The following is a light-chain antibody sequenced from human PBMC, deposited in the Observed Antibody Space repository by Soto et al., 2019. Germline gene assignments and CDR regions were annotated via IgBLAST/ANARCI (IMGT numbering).Light chain of an antibody. CDR3: QQYGSSILT. CDR1: QSVSSSY. V-gene: IGKV3-20*01. Sequence: EIVWTQYPGTLSLSPGERATLSCRASQSVSSSYLAWYQQKPGQAPRLLIYGASGRATGIPDRFSGSGSGTDFTLTISRLEPEDFAVYYCQQYGSSILTFSPGKKVYLK. CDR2: GAS. J-gene: IGKJ3*01.